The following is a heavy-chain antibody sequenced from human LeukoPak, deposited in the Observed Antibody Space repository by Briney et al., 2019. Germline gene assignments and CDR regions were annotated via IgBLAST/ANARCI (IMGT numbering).Heavy chain of an antibody. V-gene: IGHV4-39*01. J-gene: IGHJ5*02. Sequence: PPETLSLSCTVSGGSVTSSTYYWGCIRQPPGKGREWIRRISYSETSYKNPSRKSRASTSENTSKNQFCVKLTSVSAADTAMYSCASLGTLRSWGQGTLVTVSS. D-gene: IGHD7-27*01. CDR2: ISYSETS. CDR3: ASLGTLRS. CDR1: GGSVTSSTYY.